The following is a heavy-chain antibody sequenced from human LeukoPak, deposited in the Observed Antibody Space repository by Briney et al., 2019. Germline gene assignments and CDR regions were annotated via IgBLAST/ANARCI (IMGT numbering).Heavy chain of an antibody. Sequence: NPSETLSLTCTVSGGSITSGGYYWSWIRQPPGEGLEWIGYIYDSGSTYYNPSLKSRVTISVDRSKNQFSLNLTSVTAADTAVYYCANFPPDCRTSCPPDVWGKGTTVTVSS. CDR2: IYDSGST. D-gene: IGHD2-2*01. V-gene: IGHV4-30-2*01. J-gene: IGHJ6*04. CDR1: GGSITSGGYY. CDR3: ANFPPDCRTSCPPDV.